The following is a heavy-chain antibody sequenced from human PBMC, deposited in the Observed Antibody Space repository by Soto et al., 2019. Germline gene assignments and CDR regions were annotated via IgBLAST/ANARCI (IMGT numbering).Heavy chain of an antibody. CDR3: ARQVVVVVASSADAFDI. Sequence: QVQLVESGGGVVQPGRSLRLSCAASGFTFSSYGMHWVRQAPGKGLEWVAVIWSDGSNKYYADSVKGRFTISRDNSKNTLYLQMNSLRAEDTAVYYCARQVVVVVASSADAFDIWGQGTMVNVSS. CDR1: GFTFSSYG. J-gene: IGHJ3*02. D-gene: IGHD2-15*01. CDR2: IWSDGSNK. V-gene: IGHV3-33*01.